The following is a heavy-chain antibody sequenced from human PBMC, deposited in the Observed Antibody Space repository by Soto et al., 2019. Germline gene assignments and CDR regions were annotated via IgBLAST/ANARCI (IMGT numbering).Heavy chain of an antibody. J-gene: IGHJ4*02. CDR2: ISYDGSNK. Sequence: GGSLRLSCAASGFTFSSYAMHWVRQAPGKGLEWVAVISYDGSNKYYADSVKGRFTISRDNSKNTLYLQMNSLRAEDTAVYYCARGHHQSVWLVLDYWGQGTLVTVSS. CDR1: GFTFSSYA. V-gene: IGHV3-30-3*01. D-gene: IGHD6-19*01. CDR3: ARGHHQSVWLVLDY.